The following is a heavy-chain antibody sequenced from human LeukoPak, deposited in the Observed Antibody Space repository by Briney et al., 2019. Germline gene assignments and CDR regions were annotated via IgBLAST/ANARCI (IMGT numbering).Heavy chain of an antibody. V-gene: IGHV4-61*08. CDR3: ASTLRMGWLQYPDAFDI. Sequence: PTETLSLTCTVSGGPISSGGYYWSWIRQHPGKGLEWIGYIYYSGSTNYNPSLKSRVTISVDTSKNQFSLKLSSVTAADTGVYYCASTLRMGWLQYPDAFDIWGQGTMVTVSS. CDR1: GGPISSGGYY. CDR2: IYYSGST. D-gene: IGHD5-24*01. J-gene: IGHJ3*02.